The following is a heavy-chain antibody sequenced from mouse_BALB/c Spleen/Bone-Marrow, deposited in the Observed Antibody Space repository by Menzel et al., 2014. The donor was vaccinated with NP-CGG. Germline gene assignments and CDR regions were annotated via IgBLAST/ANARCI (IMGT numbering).Heavy chain of an antibody. CDR1: GYTFTDRA. J-gene: IGHJ4*01. CDR3: VLYCSMYRSYAMGF. CDR2: ISPGNDNV. Sequence: QVQLQQFDAELVKPGASVMISCKASGYTFTDRAIHWVKQKPEQGLEWIGYISPGNDNVKDNEKFKGKTTLTADRSSNTAYMHHNNLACGDSAVYLCVLYCSMYRSYAMGFWGQRTSVPSSS. V-gene: IGHV1S53*02. D-gene: IGHD1-1*01.